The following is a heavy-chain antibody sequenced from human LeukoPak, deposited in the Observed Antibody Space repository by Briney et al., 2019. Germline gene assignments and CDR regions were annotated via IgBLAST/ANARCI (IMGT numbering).Heavy chain of an antibody. CDR3: TTDPYYYGSGSYLL. V-gene: IGHV3-15*07. CDR1: GFTFSNAW. CDR2: IKSKTDGGTT. D-gene: IGHD3-10*01. Sequence: GGSLTLSCAPSGFTFSNAWMNWVRQAPGKGLEWVGRIKSKTDGGTTDYAAPVKGRFTISRDDSKNTLYLQMNSLKTEDTAVYCCTTDPYYYGSGSYLLWGQGTMVTVSS. J-gene: IGHJ3*01.